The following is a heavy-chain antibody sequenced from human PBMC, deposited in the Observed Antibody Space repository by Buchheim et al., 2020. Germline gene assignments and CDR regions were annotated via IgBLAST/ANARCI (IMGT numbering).Heavy chain of an antibody. CDR1: GLTFSTYS. V-gene: IGHV3-48*01. D-gene: IGHD1/OR15-1a*01. CDR2: ISGSTTII. Sequence: EVQLVESGGGLVQPGGSLRLSCAASGLTFSTYSMNWVRQAPGKGLEWVSYISGSTTIIYYADSVRGRFTISRDNAKNSLYLQMNSLRAEDTAVYYCARDRTSMDVWGRGTT. J-gene: IGHJ6*02. CDR3: ARDRTSMDV.